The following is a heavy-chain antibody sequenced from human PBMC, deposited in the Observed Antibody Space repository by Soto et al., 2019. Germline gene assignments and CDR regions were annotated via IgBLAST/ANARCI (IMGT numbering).Heavy chain of an antibody. J-gene: IGHJ6*02. D-gene: IGHD4-17*01. CDR3: ARDRVYGAHYYYGMDV. CDR1: GYSFTRYY. CDR2: INPSSGST. V-gene: IGHV1-46*01. Sequence: QVQLVQSGAEVKKPGASVKVSCKASGYSFTRYYMHWVRQAPGQGLEWMGIINPSSGSTNYAQKSQGRVTMTSDMSTNTVYMEMSSLRSEDTAVYYCARDRVYGAHYYYGMDVWGQGTTVTVSS.